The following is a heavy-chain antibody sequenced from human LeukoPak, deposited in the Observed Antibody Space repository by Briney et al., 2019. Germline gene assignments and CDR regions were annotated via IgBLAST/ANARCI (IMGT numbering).Heavy chain of an antibody. CDR3: ARLLDCSSTSCYRYYYYYGMDV. Sequence: PSETLSLTCTVSGVSISSYYWSWIRQPPGKGLEWIGYIYYSGSTNYNPSLKSRVTISVDTSKNHFSLKLRSVTAADTAVYYCARLLDCSSTSCYRYYYYYGMDVWGQGTTVTVSS. D-gene: IGHD2-2*02. J-gene: IGHJ6*02. V-gene: IGHV4-59*08. CDR2: IYYSGST. CDR1: GVSISSYY.